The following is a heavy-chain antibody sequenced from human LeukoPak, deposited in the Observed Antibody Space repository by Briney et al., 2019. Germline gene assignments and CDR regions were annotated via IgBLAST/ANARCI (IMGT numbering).Heavy chain of an antibody. D-gene: IGHD3-3*01. CDR1: GFSFTAAW. J-gene: IGHJ4*02. CDR2: LKSKGGGETA. CDR3: TTDTTGGYDFWSGYYSY. V-gene: IGHV3-15*01. Sequence: GGSLRLSCAASGFSFTAAWMSWVRQAPGKGLEWVGRLKSKGGGETADYAAPVKGRFTISRDDSKNTLYLQMNSLKTEDTAVYYCTTDTTGGYDFWSGYYSYWGQGTLVTVSS.